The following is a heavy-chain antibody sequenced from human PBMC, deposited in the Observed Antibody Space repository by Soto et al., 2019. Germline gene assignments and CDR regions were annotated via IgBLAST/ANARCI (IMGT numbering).Heavy chain of an antibody. CDR2: IYYSGST. V-gene: IGHV4-30-4*01. Sequence: SETLSLTCTVSGGSISSGDYYWSWIRQPPGKGLEWIGYIYYSGSTYYNPSLKSRVTISVDTSKNQFSLKLSSVTAADTAVYYCARVALRAGAGAPIDYWGQCTLVTVSS. J-gene: IGHJ4*02. D-gene: IGHD6-13*01. CDR1: GGSISSGDYY. CDR3: ARVALRAGAGAPIDY.